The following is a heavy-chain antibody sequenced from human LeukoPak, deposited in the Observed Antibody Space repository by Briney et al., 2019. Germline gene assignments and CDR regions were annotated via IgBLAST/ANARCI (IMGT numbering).Heavy chain of an antibody. V-gene: IGHV3-48*03. D-gene: IGHD6-6*01. CDR3: ARGGLAARPDY. CDR1: GFPFSSYE. CDR2: ISSSGGTI. J-gene: IGHJ4*02. Sequence: GGSLRLSCAASGFPFSSYEMNWVRQAPGKGLEWVSYISSSGGTIYYADSVKGRFTISRDNAKNSLYLQMNSLRAEDTAVYYCARGGLAARPDYWGQGTLVTVS.